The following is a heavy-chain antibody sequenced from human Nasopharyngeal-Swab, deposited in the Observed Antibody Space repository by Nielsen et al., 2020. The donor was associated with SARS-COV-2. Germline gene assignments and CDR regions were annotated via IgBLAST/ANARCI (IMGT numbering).Heavy chain of an antibody. CDR2: IYYSGST. D-gene: IGHD3-16*02. V-gene: IGHV4-59*08. CDR3: ARHANYDYVWGSYRPHDAFDI. CDR1: GDSINRYY. J-gene: IGHJ3*02. Sequence: GSLRLSCSVSGDSINRYYWSWIRQPPGKGLEWIGYIYYSGSTNYNPSLKSRVTISVDTSKNQFSLKLSSVTAADTAVYYCARHANYDYVWGSYRPHDAFDIWGQGTMVTVSS.